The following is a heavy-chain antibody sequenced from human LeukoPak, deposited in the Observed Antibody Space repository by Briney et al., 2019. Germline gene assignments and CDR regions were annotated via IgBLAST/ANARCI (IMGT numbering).Heavy chain of an antibody. CDR3: ARQGYSGYDHFDY. D-gene: IGHD5-12*01. CDR2: FSYDGNSK. CDR1: GFPFSNYT. Sequence: GGSLRLSCAASGFPFSNYTIHWVRQAPGKGLEWVAVFSYDGNSKYYADSVKGRFAISRDNSKNTLYLQMSSLRAEDTAVYYCARQGYSGYDHFDYWGQGTLVTVSS. V-gene: IGHV3-30*09. J-gene: IGHJ4*02.